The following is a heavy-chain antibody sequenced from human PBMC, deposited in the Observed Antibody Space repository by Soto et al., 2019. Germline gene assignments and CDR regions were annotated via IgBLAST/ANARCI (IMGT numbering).Heavy chain of an antibody. CDR2: IIPIFGTA. CDR1: GGTFSSYA. J-gene: IGHJ6*02. V-gene: IGHV1-69*01. D-gene: IGHD4-17*01. Sequence: QVQLVQSGAEVKKPGSSVKVSCKASGGTFSSYAISWVRQAPGQGLEWMGGIIPIFGTANYAQKFQGRVTITADESTSTAYVGLSSLRSEATAVYYCARTIISSDYGGPYYYYGMDVWGQGTTVTVSS. CDR3: ARTIISSDYGGPYYYYGMDV.